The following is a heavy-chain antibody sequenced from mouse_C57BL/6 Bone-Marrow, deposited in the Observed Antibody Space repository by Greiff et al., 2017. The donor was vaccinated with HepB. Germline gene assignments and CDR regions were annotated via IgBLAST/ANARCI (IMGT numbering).Heavy chain of an antibody. J-gene: IGHJ2*01. CDR2: IYPGDGDT. CDR1: GYAFSSYW. Sequence: VKLVESGAELVKPGASVKIPCKASGYAFSSYWMNWVKQRPGKGLEWIGQIYPGDGDTNYNGKFKGKATLTADKSSSTAYMQLSSLTSEDSAVYFCARRRDSNYPYFDYWGQGTTLTVSS. CDR3: ARRRDSNYPYFDY. D-gene: IGHD2-5*01. V-gene: IGHV1-80*01.